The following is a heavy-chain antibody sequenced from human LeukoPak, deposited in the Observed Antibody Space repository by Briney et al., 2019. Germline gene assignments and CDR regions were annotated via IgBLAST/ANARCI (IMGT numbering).Heavy chain of an antibody. J-gene: IGHJ6*03. CDR2: INHSGST. Sequence: SETLSLTCAVYGGSFSGYYWSWIRQPPGKGLEGIGEINHSGSTNYNPSLKSRVTISVDTSKNQFSLKLSSVTAADTAVYYCARGRAYYYYMDVWGKGTTVTVSS. V-gene: IGHV4-34*01. CDR1: GGSFSGYY. CDR3: ARGRAYYYYMDV.